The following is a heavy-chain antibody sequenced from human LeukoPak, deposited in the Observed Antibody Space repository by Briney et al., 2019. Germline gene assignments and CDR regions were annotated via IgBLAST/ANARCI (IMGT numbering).Heavy chain of an antibody. CDR3: ASQKGTAMAPAVWFDP. D-gene: IGHD5-18*01. CDR1: GGSISSGGYY. V-gene: IGHV4-31*03. CDR2: IYYSGST. Sequence: SETLSLTCTVSGGSISSGGYYWSWIRQHPGKGLEWIGYIYYSGSTYYNPSLKSRVTISVDPSKNQFSLKLSSVTAADTAVYYCASQKGTAMAPAVWFDPWGQGTLVTVSS. J-gene: IGHJ5*02.